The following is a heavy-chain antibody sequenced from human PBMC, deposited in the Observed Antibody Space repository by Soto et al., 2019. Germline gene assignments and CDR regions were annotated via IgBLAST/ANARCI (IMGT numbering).Heavy chain of an antibody. CDR2: VSPYNGHT. CDR1: GYSFTSYG. D-gene: IGHD2-2*01. CDR3: ARDLTIVPATHPRLENYGMDV. J-gene: IGHJ6*02. V-gene: IGHV1-18*01. Sequence: QVQLVQSAAEVKKPGASVKVSCKAYGYSFTSYGISWVRRAPGQGLEWMGWVSPYNGHTQFAQRFQGRVTMTTDTSTKTAYMELRNLRSDDTAHYYCARDLTIVPATHPRLENYGMDVWGQGTTVIVSS.